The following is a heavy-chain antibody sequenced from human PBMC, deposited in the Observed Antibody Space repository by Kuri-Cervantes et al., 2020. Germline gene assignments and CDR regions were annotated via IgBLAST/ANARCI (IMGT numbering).Heavy chain of an antibody. CDR3: ARERITMVRGVTWFDP. J-gene: IGHJ5*02. Sequence: SETLSLTCAVYGGSFSGYYWSWIRQPPGKGLEWIGEINHSGSTNYNPSPKSRVTISVDTSKNQFSLKLSSVTAADTAVYYCARERITMVRGVTWFDPWGQGTLVTVSS. CDR1: GGSFSGYY. CDR2: INHSGST. V-gene: IGHV4-34*01. D-gene: IGHD3-10*01.